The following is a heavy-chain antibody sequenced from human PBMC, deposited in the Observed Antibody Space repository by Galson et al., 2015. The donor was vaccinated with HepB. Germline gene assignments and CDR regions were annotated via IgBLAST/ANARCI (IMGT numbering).Heavy chain of an antibody. J-gene: IGHJ6*02. CDR2: ISGSGGST. CDR1: GFTFSSYA. V-gene: IGHV3-23*01. D-gene: IGHD3-10*01. CDR3: AKVGAMVRGVKRGYYYYGMDV. Sequence: SLRLSCAASGFTFSSYAMSWVRQAPGKGLEWVSAISGSGGSTYYADSVKGRFTISRDNSKNTLYLQMNSLRAEDTAVYYCAKVGAMVRGVKRGYYYYGMDVWGQGTTVTVSS.